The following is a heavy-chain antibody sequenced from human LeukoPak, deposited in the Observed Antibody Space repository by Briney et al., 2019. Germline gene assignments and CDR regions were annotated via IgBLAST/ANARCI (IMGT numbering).Heavy chain of an antibody. CDR3: ANSYRGIYRAFDF. CDR1: GFIFSNYG. V-gene: IGHV3-30*02. D-gene: IGHD1-26*01. J-gene: IGHJ3*01. Sequence: GGSLRLSCAASGFIFSNYGMSWVRQAPGKGLEWVAFIRYDGSNKYYADSVKGRFTISRDNSKNTLYLQMNSLRAEDTAVYYCANSYRGIYRAFDFWGQGTMVTVSS. CDR2: IRYDGSNK.